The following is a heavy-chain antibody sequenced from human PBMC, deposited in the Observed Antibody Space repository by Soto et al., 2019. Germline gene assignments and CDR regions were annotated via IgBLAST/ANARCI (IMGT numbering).Heavy chain of an antibody. D-gene: IGHD3-22*01. CDR2: ISPDGDKT. J-gene: IGHJ6*02. CDR3: VRSLVATMSCFGMDV. CDR1: GFKFSMYA. V-gene: IGHV3-30-3*01. Sequence: QVNLVESGGGVVQPGRSLRLSYAASGFKFSMYAMHWVRQTPGKGLEWVAFISPDGDKTEYAESVKGRFTVSRDNSQNAIYLEMSSLRTEVTAVYYCVRSLVATMSCFGMDVWGQGTAVRVSS.